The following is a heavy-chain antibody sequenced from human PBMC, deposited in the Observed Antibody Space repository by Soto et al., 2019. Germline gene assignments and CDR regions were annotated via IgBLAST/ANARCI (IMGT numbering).Heavy chain of an antibody. Sequence: QVQLQESGPGLVKPSETLSLTCTVSGDSISSYYWSWIRQPPGKGLEWIGYIYYSGSTNYNPSLKSRVTISVDTSKYQFSLKLSSVTAADTAVYYCTRGPGIAALWGQGTLVTVSS. J-gene: IGHJ4*02. CDR3: TRGPGIAAL. CDR1: GDSISSYY. CDR2: IYYSGST. D-gene: IGHD6-13*01. V-gene: IGHV4-59*01.